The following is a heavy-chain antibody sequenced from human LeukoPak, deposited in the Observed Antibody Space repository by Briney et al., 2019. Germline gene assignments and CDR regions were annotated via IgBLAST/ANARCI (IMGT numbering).Heavy chain of an antibody. Sequence: GGSLRLSCAASGFTFSSYGMHWVRQAPGKGLEWVAVISYDGSNKYYADSVKGRFTISRDNSKNTLYLQMNSLRAEDTAVYYCARDSGDQGAFDIWGQGTMVTVSS. CDR1: GFTFSSYG. CDR2: ISYDGSNK. J-gene: IGHJ3*02. CDR3: ARDSGDQGAFDI. D-gene: IGHD2-15*01. V-gene: IGHV3-30*03.